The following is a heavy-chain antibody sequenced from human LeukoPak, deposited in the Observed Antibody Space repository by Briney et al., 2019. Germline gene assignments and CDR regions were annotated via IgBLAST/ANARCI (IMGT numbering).Heavy chain of an antibody. J-gene: IGHJ4*02. D-gene: IGHD4-17*01. V-gene: IGHV4-59*01. Sequence: PSETLSLTCTVSGGSISGYYWSWIRQPPGKGLEWIGNIYYSGSTNYNPSLKSRVTISVDTSKNQFSLKLNSVTAADTAMYYCARGFAYGDTGSFDYWGQGTLVTVSS. CDR1: GGSISGYY. CDR3: ARGFAYGDTGSFDY. CDR2: IYYSGST.